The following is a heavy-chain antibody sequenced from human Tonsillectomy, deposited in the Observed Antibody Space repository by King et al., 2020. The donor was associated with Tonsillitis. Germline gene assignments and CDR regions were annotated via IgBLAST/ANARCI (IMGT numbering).Heavy chain of an antibody. V-gene: IGHV1-18*04. Sequence: QLVQSGAEVKAPGASVKFSCKASGYTFTIFGISWVRQAPGQGLECMGWISAYNGNTDYARNVQGRVTMTTDTSTSTAYMELRRLRSDDTGVSYCVRDIGSIALTGIFFDYWGQGTLFTASS. J-gene: IGHJ4*02. CDR3: VRDIGSIALTGIFFDY. CDR2: ISAYNGNT. CDR1: GYTFTIFG. D-gene: IGHD6-19*01.